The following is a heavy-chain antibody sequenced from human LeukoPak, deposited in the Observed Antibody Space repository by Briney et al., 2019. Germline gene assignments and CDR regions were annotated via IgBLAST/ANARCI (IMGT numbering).Heavy chain of an antibody. CDR2: IIPIFGTA. V-gene: IGHV1-69*01. CDR1: GGTFSSYA. CDR3: ARDLTAMRGFCSY. D-gene: IGHD5-18*01. J-gene: IGHJ4*02. Sequence: ASVKVSCKASGGTFSSYAISWVRPAPGQGLEWMGGIIPIFGTANYAQKFQGRVTITADESTSTAYMELSSLRSEDTAVYYCARDLTAMRGFCSYWGQGTLVTVSS.